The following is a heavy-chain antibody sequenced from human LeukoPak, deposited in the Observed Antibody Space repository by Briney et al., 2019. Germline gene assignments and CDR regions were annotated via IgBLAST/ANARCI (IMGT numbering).Heavy chain of an antibody. CDR2: IYYSGTT. CDR1: GGSISNCY. V-gene: IGHV4-59*08. Sequence: SETLSLTCTVSGGSISNCYWNWIRQTPRKGLERMGYIYYSGTTHYNPSLESRLTISVDTSKNKFSLKLTSVTAADTAVYYCARLGYDILTGYPAAWLDSWGPGTLVTVSS. CDR3: ARLGYDILTGYPAAWLDS. D-gene: IGHD3-9*01. J-gene: IGHJ5*01.